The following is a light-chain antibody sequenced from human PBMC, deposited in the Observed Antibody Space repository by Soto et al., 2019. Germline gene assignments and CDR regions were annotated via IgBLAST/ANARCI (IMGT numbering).Light chain of an antibody. V-gene: IGKV3-20*01. CDR1: QSVSTNY. CDR3: QDYGTSWT. J-gene: IGKJ1*01. Sequence: EIVLTQSPGTLSLSPGERATLSCRASQSVSTNYLAWYQQKPGQAPRLLIYDASSRATGVPDKFRGSGSGTDFTLTINRLEPEDFAVYYCQDYGTSWTFGQGTKVEVK. CDR2: DAS.